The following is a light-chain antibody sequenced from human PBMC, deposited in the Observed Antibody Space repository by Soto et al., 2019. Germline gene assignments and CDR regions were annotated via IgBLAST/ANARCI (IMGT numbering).Light chain of an antibody. V-gene: IGKV3-15*01. J-gene: IGKJ1*01. CDR2: GAS. CDR1: QSVSSD. Sequence: EIGMTQSPATLSVSPGERATLSCRASQSVSSDLAWYQQKPGQAPRLLIYGASTRAIGIPARFSGSGSGTEFTLTISSLQSEDFAVYYCQQYNNWPWTFGQGTKVDIK. CDR3: QQYNNWPWT.